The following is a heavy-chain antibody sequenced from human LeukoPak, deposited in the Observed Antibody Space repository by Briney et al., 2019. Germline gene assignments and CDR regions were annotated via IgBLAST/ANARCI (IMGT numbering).Heavy chain of an antibody. J-gene: IGHJ4*02. V-gene: IGHV4-61*01. CDR1: GGSVSSGSYY. CDR3: ARSSSSWDLDY. Sequence: PSETLSLTCTVSGGSVSSGSYYWSWIRQPPGKGLEWIGYIYYSGSTNYNPSLKSRVTISVDTSKNQLSLKLSSVTAADRAVYYCARSSSSWDLDYWGQGTLVTASS. D-gene: IGHD6-13*01. CDR2: IYYSGST.